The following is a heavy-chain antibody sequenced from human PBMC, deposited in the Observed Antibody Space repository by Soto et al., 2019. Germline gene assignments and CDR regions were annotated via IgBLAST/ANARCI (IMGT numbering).Heavy chain of an antibody. CDR1: GGTFSSYA. V-gene: IGHV1-69*13. Sequence: SVKVSCKASGGTFSSYAISWVRQAPGQGLEWMGGIIPIFGTANYAQKFQGRVTITADESTSTAYMELSRLRSDDTAVYYCARDSTVFTYYDFWSGSAYGMDVWGQGTTVTVSS. CDR3: ARDSTVFTYYDFWSGSAYGMDV. CDR2: IIPIFGTA. D-gene: IGHD3-3*01. J-gene: IGHJ6*02.